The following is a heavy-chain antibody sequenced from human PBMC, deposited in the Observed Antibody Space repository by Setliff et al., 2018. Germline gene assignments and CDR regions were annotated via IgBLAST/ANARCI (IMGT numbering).Heavy chain of an antibody. CDR2: IGHTGSI. J-gene: IGHJ4*02. D-gene: IGHD2-21*02. CDR1: GYSISSGYI. CDR3: ARDLGHGGDSDY. Sequence: SETLSLTCTVSGYSISSGYIWGWIRQPPGKGLEWVGNIGHTGSINYNPSLKSRLTISRDTSKNQASLKLNSVTATDTAVYYCARDLGHGGDSDYWGQGIPVTVSS. V-gene: IGHV4-38-2*02.